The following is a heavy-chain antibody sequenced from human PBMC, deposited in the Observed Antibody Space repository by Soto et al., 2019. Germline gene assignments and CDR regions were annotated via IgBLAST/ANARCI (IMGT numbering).Heavy chain of an antibody. CDR3: AKLGYCGSTTCYEYYYYGMDV. J-gene: IGHJ6*02. CDR1: GFNVNSDY. V-gene: IGHV3-53*05. CDR2: IYSGETT. Sequence: GGSLRLSCAASGFNVNSDYMNWVRQTPGKGLEWVASIYSGETTYYADSVRGRFTISSDNAMNSLYLQMNSLRVEDTALYFCAKLGYCGSTTCYEYYYYGMDVWGQGTTVTSP. D-gene: IGHD2-2*01.